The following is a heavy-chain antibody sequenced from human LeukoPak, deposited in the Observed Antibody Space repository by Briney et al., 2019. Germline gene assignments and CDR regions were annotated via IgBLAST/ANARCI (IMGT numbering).Heavy chain of an antibody. J-gene: IGHJ4*02. CDR1: GFIFSSYA. CDR3: ARERLDDYGDSSFDY. V-gene: IGHV3-23*01. CDR2: ISGSGDST. Sequence: GGSLRLSCAASGFIFSSYAMSWVRQAPGKGLEWVSAISGSGDSTYYADSVKGRFTISRDNSKNTLYLQMNSLTAEDTAVYYCARERLDDYGDSSFDYWGQGTLVTVSS. D-gene: IGHD4-17*01.